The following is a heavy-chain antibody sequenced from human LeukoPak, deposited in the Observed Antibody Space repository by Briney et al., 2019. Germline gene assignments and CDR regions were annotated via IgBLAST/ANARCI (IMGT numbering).Heavy chain of an antibody. J-gene: IGHJ3*02. CDR2: IYYSGST. V-gene: IGHV4-59*01. CDR3: ARGGPFDAFDI. D-gene: IGHD3-10*01. Sequence: SETLSLTCTVSGGSISSYYWSWIRQPPGKGLEWIGYIYYSGSTNYNPSLKSRVTISVDTSKNQFSLKLSSVTAADTAVYYCARGGPFDAFDIWGQGTMVTVSS. CDR1: GGSISSYY.